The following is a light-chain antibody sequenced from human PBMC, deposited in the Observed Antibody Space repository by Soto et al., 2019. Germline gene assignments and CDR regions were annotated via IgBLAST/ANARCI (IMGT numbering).Light chain of an antibody. CDR3: QQYSSPPRT. V-gene: IGKV3-20*01. CDR1: QSVSSY. Sequence: EIVLTQSPGSLSLSPGERATLSCRASQSVSSYLAWYQQKPGQAPRLLIYGASSRATGFPDRFSGSGSGTDFSLTISRPEPEDSAVYYCQQYSSPPRTFGQGTKVEIK. J-gene: IGKJ1*01. CDR2: GAS.